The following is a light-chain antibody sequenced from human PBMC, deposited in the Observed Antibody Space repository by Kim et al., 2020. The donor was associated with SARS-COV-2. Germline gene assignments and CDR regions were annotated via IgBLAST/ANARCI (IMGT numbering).Light chain of an antibody. CDR1: QSLVHSDGNTY. V-gene: IGKV2-30*02. CDR2: KVS. J-gene: IGKJ1*01. CDR3: MQGTHWPRT. Sequence: DVVMTQSPLSLPVTLGQPASISCRSSQSLVHSDGNTYLNWFQQRPGQSPRRLIYKVSTRDSGVPDRFSGSGSGTEFTLKISSVEAEDVGVYYCMQGTHWPRTFGQGTKVDIK.